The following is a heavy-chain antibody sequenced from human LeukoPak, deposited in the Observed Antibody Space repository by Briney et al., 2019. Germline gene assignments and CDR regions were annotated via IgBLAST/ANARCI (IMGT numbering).Heavy chain of an antibody. D-gene: IGHD2-2*03. CDR1: GYTFTGYY. CDR3: ARDPGYCSSTSCYHYYYYYMGV. J-gene: IGHJ6*03. CDR2: INPNSGGT. Sequence: GASVKVSCKASGYTFTGYYMHWVRQAPGQGLEWMGWINPNSGGTNYAQKFQGRVTMTRDTSISTAYMELSRLRSDDTAVYYCARDPGYCSSTSCYHYYYYYMGVWGKGTTVTVSS. V-gene: IGHV1-2*02.